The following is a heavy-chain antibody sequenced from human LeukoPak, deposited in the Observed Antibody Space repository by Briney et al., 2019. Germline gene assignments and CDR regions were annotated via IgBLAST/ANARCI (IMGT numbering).Heavy chain of an antibody. D-gene: IGHD6-19*01. CDR2: IYYSGST. Sequence: SKTLSLTCTVSGGSITSGGYYWGWIRQPPGKGLEWIGSIYYSGSTYYNPSLKSRVTISADTSKNQFSLKLSSVTAADAAVYHCARQYSSGWPWFDPWGQGTLVTVSS. V-gene: IGHV4-39*01. CDR1: GGSITSGGYY. J-gene: IGHJ5*02. CDR3: ARQYSSGWPWFDP.